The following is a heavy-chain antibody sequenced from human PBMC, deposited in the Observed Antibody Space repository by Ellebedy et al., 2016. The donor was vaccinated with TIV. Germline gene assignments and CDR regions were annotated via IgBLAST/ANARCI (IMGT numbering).Heavy chain of an antibody. CDR3: AKTMTRREGPPDY. D-gene: IGHD5-24*01. J-gene: IGHJ4*02. CDR2: IKEDASQK. CDR1: GFTFSNYW. V-gene: IGHV3-7*03. Sequence: PGGSLRLSCAASGFTFSNYWMTWVRQAPGKGLEWVANIKEDASQKYYVDSVEGRFTISRDNAKNSLYLQMNSLRAEDTAVYYCAKTMTRREGPPDYWGQGALVIVSS.